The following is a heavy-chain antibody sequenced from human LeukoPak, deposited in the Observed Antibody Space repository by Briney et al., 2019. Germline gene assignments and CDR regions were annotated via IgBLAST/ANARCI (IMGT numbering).Heavy chain of an antibody. D-gene: IGHD6-6*01. CDR2: IYPGDSDT. J-gene: IGHJ5*02. V-gene: IGHV5-51*01. CDR3: ASYAVYSSSSGWFDP. Sequence: GESLKIPCKGSGYSFTSYWIGWVRQMPGKGPEWMGIIYPGDSDTRYSPSFQGQVTISADKSISTAYLQWSSLKASDTAMYYCASYAVYSSSSGWFDPWGQGTLVTVSS. CDR1: GYSFTSYW.